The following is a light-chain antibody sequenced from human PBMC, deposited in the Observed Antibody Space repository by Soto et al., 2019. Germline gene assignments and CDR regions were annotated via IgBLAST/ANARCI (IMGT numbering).Light chain of an antibody. CDR2: AAS. CDR1: QSISSY. CDR3: QQSYSTPRT. J-gene: IGKJ1*01. Sequence: MQMTQSPSSLSASVLDIVTITCRASQSISSYLNWYQQKPGKAPKLLIYAASSLQSGVPSRFSGSGSGTDFTLTISSLQPEDFATYYCQQSYSTPRTFGQGTKVDIK. V-gene: IGKV1-39*01.